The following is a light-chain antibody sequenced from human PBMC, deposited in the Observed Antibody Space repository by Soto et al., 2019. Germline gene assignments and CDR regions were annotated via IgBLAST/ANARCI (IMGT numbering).Light chain of an antibody. CDR2: DDS. J-gene: IGLJ2*01. V-gene: IGLV3-21*02. CDR1: NMRTKS. CDR3: QVCDSLPDHVV. Sequence: SYELTQPPSVSVAPGQTAKITCGGDNMRTKSVHWYQQRPGQAPVLVVYDDSDRPSNIPERFSGSNPGDTATLSITRVEAGDEADYYCQVCDSLPDHVVFGGGTKVTVL.